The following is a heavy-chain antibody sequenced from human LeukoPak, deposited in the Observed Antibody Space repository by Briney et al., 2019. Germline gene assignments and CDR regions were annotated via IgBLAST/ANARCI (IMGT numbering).Heavy chain of an antibody. Sequence: GASVKVSCKASGYTFTSYYMHWVRQAPGQGLEWMGIINPSGGSTSYAQKFQGRVTMTRDMSTSTVYMELSSLRSEDTAVYYCARDWVSYYDSSGPGEPYDAFDIWGQGTMVTVSS. D-gene: IGHD3-22*01. CDR1: GYTFTSYY. CDR3: ARDWVSYYDSSGPGEPYDAFDI. CDR2: INPSGGST. V-gene: IGHV1-46*01. J-gene: IGHJ3*02.